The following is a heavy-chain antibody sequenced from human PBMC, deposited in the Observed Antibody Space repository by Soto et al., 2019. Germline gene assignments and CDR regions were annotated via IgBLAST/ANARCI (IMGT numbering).Heavy chain of an antibody. V-gene: IGHV3-74*01. D-gene: IGHD3-3*01. Sequence: EVQLVESGGGLVQPGGSLRLSCAASGFTFSSYWMHWVRQAPGKGLVWVSRINSDGSSTSYADSVKGRFTISRDNAKNTLYLQMNSLRAEDTAVYYCARGKDYDFWSRPYYYYYYGMDVWGQGTTVTVSS. CDR1: GFTFSSYW. CDR3: ARGKDYDFWSRPYYYYYYGMDV. CDR2: INSDGSST. J-gene: IGHJ6*02.